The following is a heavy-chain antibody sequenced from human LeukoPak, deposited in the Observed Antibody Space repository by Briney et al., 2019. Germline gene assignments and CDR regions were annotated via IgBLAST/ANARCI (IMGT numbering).Heavy chain of an antibody. CDR3: ARDAASGNNWFDP. Sequence: GGSLRLSCAASGFTFSSYSMNWVRQAPGKGLQWVSYISPSSSSIYYADSVKGRFTISRDNAKNSLYLQMNSLRAEDTAVYYCARDAASGNNWFDPWGQGTLVTVPS. D-gene: IGHD3-3*01. J-gene: IGHJ5*02. CDR1: GFTFSSYS. V-gene: IGHV3-48*01. CDR2: ISPSSSSI.